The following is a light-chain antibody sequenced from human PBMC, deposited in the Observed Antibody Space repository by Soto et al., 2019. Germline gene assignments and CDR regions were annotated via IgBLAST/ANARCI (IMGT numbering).Light chain of an antibody. J-gene: IGKJ2*01. CDR1: QTILYNSYNKSY. CDR3: HQYYGNPS. Sequence: DIVMTQSPDSLAVSLGERATINCKSSQTILYNSYNKSYLAWYQHKPGQSPRLLIYWASTRESGVPDRFSGSGSGTAFTLTISSLRAEDVAVYYCHQYYGNPSFGQGTKLEIK. CDR2: WAS. V-gene: IGKV4-1*01.